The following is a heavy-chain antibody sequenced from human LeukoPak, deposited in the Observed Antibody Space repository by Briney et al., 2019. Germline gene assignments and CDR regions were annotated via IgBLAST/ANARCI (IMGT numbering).Heavy chain of an antibody. CDR1: GYTFTSYG. J-gene: IGHJ4*02. D-gene: IGHD2-2*01. CDR2: ISAYNGNT. CDR3: ARANPLYCSSTTCLFDY. Sequence: GASVKVSCKASGYTFTSYGISWVRQAPGQGLEWMGWISAYNGNTNYAQKLQGRVTMTTDTSTSTAHMELNRLQSDDTGVYYCARANPLYCSSTTCLFDYWGQGTLVTVSS. V-gene: IGHV1-18*04.